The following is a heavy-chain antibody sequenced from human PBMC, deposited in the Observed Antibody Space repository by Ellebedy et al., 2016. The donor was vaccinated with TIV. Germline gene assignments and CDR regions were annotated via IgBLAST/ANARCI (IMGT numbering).Heavy chain of an antibody. Sequence: GESLKISCAASGFTFSSYSLNWVRQAPGKGLEWVSYISSSSSTMYYADSVKGRFTISRDNAKSSLFLQMNSLRDEDTAVYYCARPSYQLLSYYFDSWGQGTLVTVSS. CDR2: ISSSSSTM. CDR3: ARPSYQLLSYYFDS. V-gene: IGHV3-48*02. CDR1: GFTFSSYS. D-gene: IGHD2-2*01. J-gene: IGHJ4*02.